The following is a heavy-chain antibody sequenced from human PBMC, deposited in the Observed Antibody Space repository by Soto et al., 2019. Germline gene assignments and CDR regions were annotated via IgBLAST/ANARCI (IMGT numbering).Heavy chain of an antibody. CDR3: AKARCSTANCYVPEY. CDR2: ISGSAGSSGP. Sequence: GGSLRLSCVASGFTFSTYTMSWVRQAPGKGLEWVSVISGSAGSSGPSYADSVQGRFSISRDNARNTPYLQMNSLRGEDTAMYYCAKARCSTANCYVPEYWGQGTRVTVSS. CDR1: GFTFSTYT. D-gene: IGHD2-2*01. V-gene: IGHV3-23*01. J-gene: IGHJ4*02.